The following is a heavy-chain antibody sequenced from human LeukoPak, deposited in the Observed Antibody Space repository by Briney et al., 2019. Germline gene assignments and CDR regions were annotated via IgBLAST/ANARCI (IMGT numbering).Heavy chain of an antibody. J-gene: IGHJ4*02. Sequence: EASVKVSCKASGYTFTSYGINWVRQAPGQGLEWMGWISAYNGNTNYAQKLQGRVTMTTDTSTSTAYMELRSLRSDDTAVYYCARSDYYYDPLDYWGQGTLVTVSS. CDR3: ARSDYYYDPLDY. D-gene: IGHD3-22*01. CDR2: ISAYNGNT. V-gene: IGHV1-18*01. CDR1: GYTFTSYG.